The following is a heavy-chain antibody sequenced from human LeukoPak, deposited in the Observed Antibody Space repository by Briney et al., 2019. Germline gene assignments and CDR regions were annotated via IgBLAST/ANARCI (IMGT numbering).Heavy chain of an antibody. D-gene: IGHD4-23*01. CDR3: ARVYGGNSGYYFDY. Sequence: PSETLSLTCTVSGGSISSGGYYWSWIRQHPGKGLEWIGYIYCSGSTYYNPSLKSRVTISVDTSKNQFSLKLSSVTAADTAVYYCARVYGGNSGYYFDYWGQGTLVTVSS. CDR1: GGSISSGGYY. V-gene: IGHV4-31*03. J-gene: IGHJ4*02. CDR2: IYCSGST.